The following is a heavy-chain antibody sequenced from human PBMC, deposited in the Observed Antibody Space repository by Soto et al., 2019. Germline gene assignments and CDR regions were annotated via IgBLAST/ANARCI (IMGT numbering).Heavy chain of an antibody. CDR3: ARGTGWLKLYYFEY. Sequence: GGSLRLSCASSVFTFSSYAMHCVRHSPGKWLEWVAVISYDGSNKYYADSVKGRFTISRDNSKNTLYLQMNSLRAEDTAVYYCARGTGWLKLYYFEYWGQGTLVIVSS. J-gene: IGHJ4*02. CDR1: VFTFSSYA. D-gene: IGHD1-1*01. V-gene: IGHV3-30-3*01. CDR2: ISYDGSNK.